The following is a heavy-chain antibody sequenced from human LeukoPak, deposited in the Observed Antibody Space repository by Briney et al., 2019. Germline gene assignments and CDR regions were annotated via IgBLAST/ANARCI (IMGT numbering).Heavy chain of an antibody. V-gene: IGHV4-34*01. CDR2: INHSGST. J-gene: IGHJ4*02. CDR3: ARGLQWLVHY. CDR1: GGSFSGYY. D-gene: IGHD6-19*01. Sequence: SETLSLTCAVYGGSFSGYYWSWIRQPPGKGLEWIGEINHSGSTNYNPSLKSRVTISVDTSKNQFSLKLSSVTAADTAVYYCARGLQWLVHYWGQGTLVTVSS.